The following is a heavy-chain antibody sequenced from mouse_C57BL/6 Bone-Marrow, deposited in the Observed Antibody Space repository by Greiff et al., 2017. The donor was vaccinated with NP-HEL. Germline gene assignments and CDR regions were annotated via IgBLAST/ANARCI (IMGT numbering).Heavy chain of an antibody. Sequence: EVKLQESVAELVRPGASVKLSCTASGFNIKNTYMHWVKQRPEQGLEWIGRIDPANGNTKYAPKFQGKATITADTSSNTAYLQLSSLTSEDTAIYYCASTRITTAPYYAMDYWGQGTSVTVSS. V-gene: IGHV14-3*01. CDR2: IDPANGNT. CDR1: GFNIKNTY. J-gene: IGHJ4*01. CDR3: ASTRITTAPYYAMDY. D-gene: IGHD1-2*01.